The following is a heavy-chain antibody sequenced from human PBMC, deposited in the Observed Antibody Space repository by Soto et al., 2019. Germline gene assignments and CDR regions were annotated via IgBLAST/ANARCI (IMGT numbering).Heavy chain of an antibody. CDR1: GFSLRTSGLG. CDR3: APRRLTVTVATFFEL. Sequence: QITLKESGPTLVKPTQTLTLTCTFSGFSLRTSGLGVGWIRQPPGKALEWLALIYWDGDKRYNASLNNRVTITEDTSKNHVLLTMPNMDPVDTATYHCAPRRLTVTVATFFELWGEGTMVTVSS. CDR2: IYWDGDK. V-gene: IGHV2-5*02. J-gene: IGHJ3*01. D-gene: IGHD4-4*01.